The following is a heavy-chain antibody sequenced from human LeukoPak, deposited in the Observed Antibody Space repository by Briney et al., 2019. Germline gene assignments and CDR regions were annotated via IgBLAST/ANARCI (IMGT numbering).Heavy chain of an antibody. J-gene: IGHJ4*02. CDR2: IFYSGST. CDR3: ARLSRGWYPGVDY. CDR1: GGSISSSSYY. V-gene: IGHV4-39*07. D-gene: IGHD6-19*01. Sequence: SETLSLTCTVSGGSISSSSYYWGWIRQPPGKGLEWIGNIFYSGSTYYSPSLRSRVTISLDTSKNQFSLKLSSVTAADTAVYYCARLSRGWYPGVDYWGQGTLVTVSS.